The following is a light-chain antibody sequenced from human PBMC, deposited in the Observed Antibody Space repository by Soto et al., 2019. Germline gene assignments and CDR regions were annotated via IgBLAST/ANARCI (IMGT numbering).Light chain of an antibody. V-gene: IGLV1-47*01. CDR1: TSNIGSNY. J-gene: IGLJ1*01. CDR2: RNN. CDR3: ATWDDSLNGFYV. Sequence: QSVLTQPRGASSTPGQGVTISCSGSTSNIGSNYVYWYQQLPGTAPKLLIYRNNQRPSGVPDRFSGSKSGTSASLAISGLRSDDEADYFCATWDDSLNGFYVFGTGTKVTAL.